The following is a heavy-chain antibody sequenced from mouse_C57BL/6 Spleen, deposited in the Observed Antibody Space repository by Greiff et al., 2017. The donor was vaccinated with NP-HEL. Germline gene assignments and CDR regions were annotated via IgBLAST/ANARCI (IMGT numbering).Heavy chain of an antibody. CDR3: ARSGSSSYWYFDV. V-gene: IGHV14-3*01. Sequence: EVKVVESVAELVRPGASVKLSCTASGFNIKNTYMHWVKQRPEQGLEWIGRIDPANGNTKYAPKFQGKATITADTSSNTAYLQLSSLTSADTAIYYCARSGSSSYWYFDVWGTGTTVTVSS. J-gene: IGHJ1*03. D-gene: IGHD1-1*01. CDR2: IDPANGNT. CDR1: GFNIKNTY.